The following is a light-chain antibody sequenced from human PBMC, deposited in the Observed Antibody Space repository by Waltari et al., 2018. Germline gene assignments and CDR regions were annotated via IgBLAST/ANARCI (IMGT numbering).Light chain of an antibody. CDR3: ALYMGSGIWV. V-gene: IGLV8-61*01. J-gene: IGLJ3*02. CDR2: KAN. Sequence: QTVVTQEPSLSVSPGGTVTLTCALSSGSLSTTSYATWYQQTPGQAPRTLVYKANSRSSGGPGRFSGSILGNTAALTITGAQADDESDYYCALYMGSGIWVFGGGTRLTVL. CDR1: SGSLSTTSY.